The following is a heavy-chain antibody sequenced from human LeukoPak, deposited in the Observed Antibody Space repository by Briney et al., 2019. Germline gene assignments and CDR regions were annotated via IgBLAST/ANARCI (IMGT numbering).Heavy chain of an antibody. Sequence: ASVEVSCKTSGYTFSTYGVNWVRQAPGQGLEWMGWISVYNGNTRYAQKFQGRVTMRTDTSTSTAYLELRSLRSDDRAVYYCARDLLAARPGWFDPWGQGTLVTVSS. V-gene: IGHV1-18*01. J-gene: IGHJ5*02. D-gene: IGHD6-6*01. CDR3: ARDLLAARPGWFDP. CDR2: ISVYNGNT. CDR1: GYTFSTYG.